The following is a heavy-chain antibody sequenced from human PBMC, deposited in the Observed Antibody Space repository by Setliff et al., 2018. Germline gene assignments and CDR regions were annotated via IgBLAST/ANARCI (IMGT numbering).Heavy chain of an antibody. V-gene: IGHV3-74*01. CDR1: GFTFSDHY. CDR3: AKDQRWGLPHYLDY. J-gene: IGHJ4*02. Sequence: LRLSCAVSGFTFSDHYMDWVRQAPGKGLVWVSRIDSDGSVTNYADSVRGRFTIYRDNSKNTLFLQMNSLRAEDTAIYYCAKDQRWGLPHYLDYWGQGILVTVSS. CDR2: IDSDGSVT. D-gene: IGHD2-21*02.